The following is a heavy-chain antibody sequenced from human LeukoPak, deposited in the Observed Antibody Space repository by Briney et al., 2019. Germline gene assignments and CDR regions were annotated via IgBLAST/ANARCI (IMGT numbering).Heavy chain of an antibody. CDR3: AKGPVYDSSGYYSGHFDY. J-gene: IGHJ4*02. CDR2: ISWNSGSI. Sequence: GGSLRLSCAASGFTFDDYAMHWVRRAPGKGLEWVSGISWNSGSIGYADSVKGRFTSSRDNAKNSLYLQMNRLRAEDTALYYCAKGPVYDSSGYYSGHFDYWGQGTLVTVSS. V-gene: IGHV3-9*01. D-gene: IGHD3-22*01. CDR1: GFTFDDYA.